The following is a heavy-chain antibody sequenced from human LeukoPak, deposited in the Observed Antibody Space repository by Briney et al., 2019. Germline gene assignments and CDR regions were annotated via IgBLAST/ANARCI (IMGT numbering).Heavy chain of an antibody. CDR2: TYYRSKWYN. CDR1: GDSVSSNSAA. CDR3: ARGIAAVRDAFDI. D-gene: IGHD6-13*01. J-gene: IGHJ3*02. V-gene: IGHV6-1*01. Sequence: SQTLSLTCAISGDSVSSNSAAWNWIRQSPSSGLEWLGRTYYRSKWYNDYAVPVKSRITINPDTSKNQFSLQLNSVTPEDTAVYYCARGIAAVRDAFDIWGQGTMVTVSS.